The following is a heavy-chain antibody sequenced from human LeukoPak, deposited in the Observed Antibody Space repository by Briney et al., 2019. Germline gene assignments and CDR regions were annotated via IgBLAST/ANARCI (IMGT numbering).Heavy chain of an antibody. V-gene: IGHV4-59*01. CDR2: LYYSGRT. CDR1: GGSISSYY. Sequence: SETLSLTCTVSGGSISSYYWSWIRQPPGKGLEWIGHLYYSGRTNYNPSLKSRVTIAVDTSKNQFALKLSSVSVARLGCRYCARVQESQTDCSFDCWGRGALLTVSS. J-gene: IGHJ4*02. CDR3: ARVQESQTDCSFDC. D-gene: IGHD2-21*02.